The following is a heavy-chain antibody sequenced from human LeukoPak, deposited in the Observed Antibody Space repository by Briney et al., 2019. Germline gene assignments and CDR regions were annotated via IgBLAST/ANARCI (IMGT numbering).Heavy chain of an antibody. CDR3: ARGWSYFDY. V-gene: IGHV4-38-2*02. CDR2: MYHSGNT. J-gene: IGHJ4*02. Sequence: PSETLSLTCTVSGSSISSAYYWGWIRQPPGKGLEWIGNMYHSGNTYYNPSLKSRVTISVDTSKNQFSLRLSSVTAADTAVYYCARGWSYFDYWGQGTLVTVSS. D-gene: IGHD2-15*01. CDR1: GSSISSAYY.